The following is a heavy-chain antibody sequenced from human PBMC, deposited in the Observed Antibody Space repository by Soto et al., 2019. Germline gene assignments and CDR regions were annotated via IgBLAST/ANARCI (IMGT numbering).Heavy chain of an antibody. J-gene: IGHJ4*02. D-gene: IGHD6-19*01. Sequence: EVQLVESGGGLIQPGGSLRLSCAASGFSVSSKCMTWVRQAPGKGLEWGSVIYGGGTTYYADSVKGRFTISRDNSKNTLYLQMNSLRAEDTAVYYCVQTTGWPGFDFWGQGTLVTVSS. CDR3: VQTTGWPGFDF. CDR2: IYGGGTT. V-gene: IGHV3-53*01. CDR1: GFSVSSKC.